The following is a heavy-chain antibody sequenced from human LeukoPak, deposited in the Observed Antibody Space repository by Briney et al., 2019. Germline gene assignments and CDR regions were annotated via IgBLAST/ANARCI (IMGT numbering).Heavy chain of an antibody. Sequence: PGGSLRLSCAASGFTFSSYAMSWVRRAPGKGLEWVSAISGSGGSTYYADSVKGRFTISRDNSKNTLHLQMNSLSAEDTAVYYCAKGGVLLWFGGNDYWGQGTLVTVSS. D-gene: IGHD3-10*01. CDR3: AKGGVLLWFGGNDY. J-gene: IGHJ4*02. CDR2: ISGSGGST. CDR1: GFTFSSYA. V-gene: IGHV3-23*01.